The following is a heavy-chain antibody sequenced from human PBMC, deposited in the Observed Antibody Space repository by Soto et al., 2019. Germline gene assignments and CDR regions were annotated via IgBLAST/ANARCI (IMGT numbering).Heavy chain of an antibody. D-gene: IGHD3-3*01. V-gene: IGHV1-8*01. CDR1: GYTFTSYD. CDR2: MNPNSGNT. Sequence: ASVKVSCKASGYTFTSYDINWVRQATGQGLEWMGWMNPNSGNTGYAQKFQGRVTMTRNTSISTAYMELSSLRSEDTAVYYCARGSLGTRITIFGLVIIPYYGMDVWAQGTTVTVSS. J-gene: IGHJ6*02. CDR3: ARGSLGTRITIFGLVIIPYYGMDV.